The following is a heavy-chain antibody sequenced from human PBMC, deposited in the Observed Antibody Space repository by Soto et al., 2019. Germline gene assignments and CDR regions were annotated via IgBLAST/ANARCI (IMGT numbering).Heavy chain of an antibody. CDR3: ARVSIAPLRYFDWSLDY. CDR1: GYTFTSYG. D-gene: IGHD3-9*01. Sequence: GASVKVSCKASGYTFTSYGISWVRQAPGQGLEWMGWISAYNGNTNYAQKLQGRVTMTTDTSTSTAYMELRSLRSDDTAVYYCARVSIAPLRYFDWSLDYWGQGTLVTVSS. V-gene: IGHV1-18*01. CDR2: ISAYNGNT. J-gene: IGHJ4*02.